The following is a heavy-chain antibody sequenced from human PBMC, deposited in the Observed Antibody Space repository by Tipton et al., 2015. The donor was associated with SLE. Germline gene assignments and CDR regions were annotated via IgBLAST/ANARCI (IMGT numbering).Heavy chain of an antibody. CDR2: ITPILGVT. Sequence: QLVQSGAEVKKPGSSVKVSCTASGGTFGSDTISWVRQAPGQGLEWVGRITPILGVTHYAQRFQGRFTISASTSTAYMDLASLRFEDTAMYYCARRTGDLSDAFDIWGQGTLVTVSS. CDR3: ARRTGDLSDAFDI. D-gene: IGHD7-27*01. J-gene: IGHJ3*02. CDR1: GGTFGSDT. V-gene: IGHV1-69*09.